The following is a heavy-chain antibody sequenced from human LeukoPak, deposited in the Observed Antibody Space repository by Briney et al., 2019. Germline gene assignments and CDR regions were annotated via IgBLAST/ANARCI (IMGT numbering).Heavy chain of an antibody. CDR3: ARLYYDGITYYYYYMDV. CDR1: GYSISSGYY. V-gene: IGHV4-38-2*01. Sequence: SETLSLTCAVSGYSISSGYYWGWIRQPPGKGLEWIGSIYHSGSTYYNPSLKSRVPIAVDTAKNQFSLKLSSVPAADTAVYYCARLYYDGITYYYYYMDVWGKGTTVTVSS. D-gene: IGHD3-22*01. CDR2: IYHSGST. J-gene: IGHJ6*03.